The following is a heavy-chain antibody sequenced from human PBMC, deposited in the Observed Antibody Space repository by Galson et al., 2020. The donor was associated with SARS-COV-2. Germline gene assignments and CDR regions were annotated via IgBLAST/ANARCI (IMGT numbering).Heavy chain of an antibody. J-gene: IGHJ4*02. CDR3: ARAEDGEEGLPIDS. D-gene: IGHD4-17*01. CDR1: GYTFTSHL. CDR2: VSPYNHNT. V-gene: IGHV1-18*01. Sequence: ASVKVSCKALGYTFTSHLINWLRQAPGQGLEWMGWVSPYNHNTDYARALEGRVSMSVDMSTSTVYMELTGLRPDDTAEYFCARAEDGEEGLPIDSWGQGTLVIVSS.